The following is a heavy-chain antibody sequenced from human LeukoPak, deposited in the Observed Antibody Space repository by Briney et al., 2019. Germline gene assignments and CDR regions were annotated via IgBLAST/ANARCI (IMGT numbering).Heavy chain of an antibody. CDR1: GFTFSSYD. Sequence: GGSLRPSSAASGFTFSSYDLHWVRQPPGKGLERVAVVWYDGRNKYYADSVKGRVTISRDNSKNTLYLQMNSLRAEDTAVYDCARAQYSSTLYYFDYWGQGTLVTVSS. CDR2: VWYDGRNK. CDR3: ARAQYSSTLYYFDY. V-gene: IGHV3-33*01. D-gene: IGHD6-13*01. J-gene: IGHJ4*02.